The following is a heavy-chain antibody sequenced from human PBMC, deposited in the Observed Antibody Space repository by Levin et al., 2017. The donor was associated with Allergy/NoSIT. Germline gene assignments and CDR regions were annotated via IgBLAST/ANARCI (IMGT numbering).Heavy chain of an antibody. J-gene: IGHJ6*02. CDR3: AKDMRYSGSPRYGMDV. V-gene: IGHV3-43D*04. D-gene: IGHD1-26*01. Sequence: PGESLKISCAASGFTFDDYAMHWVRQAPGKGLEWVSLISWDGGSTYYADSVKGRFTISRDNSKNSLYLQMNSLRAEDTALYYCAKDMRYSGSPRYGMDVWGQGTTVTVSS. CDR1: GFTFDDYA. CDR2: ISWDGGST.